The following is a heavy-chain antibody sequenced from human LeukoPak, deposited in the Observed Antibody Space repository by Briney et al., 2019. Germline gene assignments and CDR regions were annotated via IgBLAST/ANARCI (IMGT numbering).Heavy chain of an antibody. CDR3: ARVVRGVVTSIWLDP. J-gene: IGHJ5*02. D-gene: IGHD2-21*02. CDR2: VASSGTS. V-gene: IGHV4-59*01. Sequence: NPSETLSLTCTVSGDSLNTYYWSWIWQTPRKELGWIGFVASSGTSNYNPSLKSRVSISIDTSKNQFSLALTSVTPADTAVYYCARVVRGVVTSIWLDPWGQGTLVSVSS. CDR1: GDSLNTYY.